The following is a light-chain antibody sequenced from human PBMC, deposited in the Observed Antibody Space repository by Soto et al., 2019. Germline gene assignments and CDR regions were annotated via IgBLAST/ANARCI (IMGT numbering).Light chain of an antibody. V-gene: IGKV3-15*01. CDR1: QSVGSN. CDR3: QQYNDWLWT. J-gene: IGKJ1*01. CDR2: GAS. Sequence: VLKKSPATGSVSPGAGATLSCRASQSVGSNLAWYQQKPGQTPRVLIYGASTRAIGLPARFSGRGSGTEFTLTISSLQSEDFAVYYCQQYNDWLWTFGQGTKVDIK.